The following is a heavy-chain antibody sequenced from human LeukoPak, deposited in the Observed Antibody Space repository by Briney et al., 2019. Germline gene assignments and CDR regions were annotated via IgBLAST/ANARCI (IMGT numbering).Heavy chain of an antibody. CDR3: ARDPFPPRV. CDR2: IWYDGSNK. J-gene: IGHJ4*02. V-gene: IGHV3-33*01. D-gene: IGHD3-16*01. Sequence: GGSLRLSCAASGFTFSSYGMHWVRQAPGKGLEWVAVIWYDGSNKYYADSVKGRFTISRDNAKNSLYLQMNSLRAEDTAVYYYARDPFPPRVWGQGTLVTVSS. CDR1: GFTFSSYG.